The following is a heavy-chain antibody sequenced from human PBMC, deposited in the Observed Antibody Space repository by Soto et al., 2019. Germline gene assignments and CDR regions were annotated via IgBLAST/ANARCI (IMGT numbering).Heavy chain of an antibody. CDR2: INHSGST. Sequence: SETLSLTCAVYGGSFSGYYWSWIRQPPGKGLEWIGEINHSGSTNYNPSLKSRVTISVDTSKNQFSLKLSSVTAADTAVYYCARGRKDTAANWFDPWGQGTLVTGSS. CDR3: ARGRKDTAANWFDP. V-gene: IGHV4-34*01. D-gene: IGHD5-18*01. J-gene: IGHJ5*02. CDR1: GGSFSGYY.